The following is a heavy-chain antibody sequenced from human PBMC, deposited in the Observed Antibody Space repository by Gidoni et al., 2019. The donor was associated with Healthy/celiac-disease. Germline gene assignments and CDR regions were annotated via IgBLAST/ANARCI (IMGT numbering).Heavy chain of an antibody. D-gene: IGHD3-3*01. CDR3: AKSDFWSGYSDY. J-gene: IGHJ4*02. V-gene: IGHV4-34*01. Sequence: QVQLQQWGAGLLKPSETLSLTCAVYGGSFSGYYWGWIRQPPGKGLEWTGEINHSGSTNYNPSLKSPVTISVDTSKNQFSLKLSSVAAADTAVYYCAKSDFWSGYSDYWGQGTLVTVSS. CDR1: GGSFSGYY. CDR2: INHSGST.